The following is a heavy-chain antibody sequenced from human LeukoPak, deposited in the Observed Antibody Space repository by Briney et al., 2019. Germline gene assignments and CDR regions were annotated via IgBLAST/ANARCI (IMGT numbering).Heavy chain of an antibody. D-gene: IGHD1-26*01. V-gene: IGHV5-51*01. CDR2: IFPGNSQT. CDR1: GYSFTNFW. J-gene: IGHJ4*02. CDR3: ARHREGQVGATRSFLDS. Sequence: GESLKISCKASGYSFTNFWIGWVPQMPGKGLEWMGIIFPGNSQTRYSPSFQGQVTISVDKYTSTAYLQWSSLKASDTAIYYCARHREGQVGATRSFLDSWGQGTLVTVSS.